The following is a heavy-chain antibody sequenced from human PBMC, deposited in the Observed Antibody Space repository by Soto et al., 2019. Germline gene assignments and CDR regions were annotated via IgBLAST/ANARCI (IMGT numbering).Heavy chain of an antibody. J-gene: IGHJ5*02. CDR2: IKSKTDGGTP. CDR3: AKAARAATALSPYNNWLDP. Sequence: PGGSLRLSCAASGFTFTTAWINWVRQAPGKGLEWVGRIKSKTDGGTPDFAAPVKGRFTISRDNSNNTLHLHMSGLRAEDTATNYCAKAARAATALSPYNNWLDPWGQGTLVTVSS. CDR1: GFTFTTAW. D-gene: IGHD6-13*01. V-gene: IGHV3-15*07.